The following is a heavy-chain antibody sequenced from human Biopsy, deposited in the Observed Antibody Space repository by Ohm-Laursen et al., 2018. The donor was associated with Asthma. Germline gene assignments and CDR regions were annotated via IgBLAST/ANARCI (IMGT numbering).Heavy chain of an antibody. CDR1: GGTFNTYV. V-gene: IGHV1-69*01. Sequence: GSSVKVSCKPLGGTFNTYVIGWVRQAPGQGLEWIGGINSVFGTTTYPQKFQDRVTITADDSTGTVYMELSSLRSEDTAVYYCARKAGSCISRTCYSLDFWGQGTLVTVSS. D-gene: IGHD2-2*01. CDR2: INSVFGTT. CDR3: ARKAGSCISRTCYSLDF. J-gene: IGHJ4*02.